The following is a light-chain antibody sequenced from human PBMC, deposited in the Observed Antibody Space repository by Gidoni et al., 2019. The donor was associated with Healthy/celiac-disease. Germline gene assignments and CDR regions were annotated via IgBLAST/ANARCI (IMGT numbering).Light chain of an antibody. V-gene: IGKV1-39*01. CDR1: QSISSY. CDR3: QQSYSTSWT. J-gene: IGKJ1*01. CDR2: AAS. Sequence: DIQMPQSPSSLSASVGDRVTITCRESQSISSYLKWYQQKPEKTPKLLFYAASSLQSGVPSRFSGSGSGTDFTLTISRLQPEDVANYYWQQSYSTSWTFGQGTKVEIK.